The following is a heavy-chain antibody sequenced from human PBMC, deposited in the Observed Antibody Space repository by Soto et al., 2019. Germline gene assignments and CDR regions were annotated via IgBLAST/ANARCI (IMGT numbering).Heavy chain of an antibody. CDR1: GGSISSGDYY. CDR2: IFYRGST. V-gene: IGHV4-31*03. CDR3: AREGTTVWAPFDS. Sequence: PSETLSLTCTVSGGSISSGDYYWNWIRQHPGKGLEWIGYIFYRGSTYYNPSLKSRLTISVDTSKNQFSLKLSSVTAADTAVYYWAREGTTVWAPFDSWGQGTLVTVSS. D-gene: IGHD1-1*01. J-gene: IGHJ5*01.